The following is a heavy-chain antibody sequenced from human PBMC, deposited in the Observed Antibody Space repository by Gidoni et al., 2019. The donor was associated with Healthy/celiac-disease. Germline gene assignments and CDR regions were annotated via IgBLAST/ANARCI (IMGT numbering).Heavy chain of an antibody. J-gene: IGHJ6*02. Sequence: QVQLVESGGGVVQPGRSLRLSCSASGFTFSSYGMHWVRQAPGKGLEWVAVISYDGSNKYYADSVKGRFTISRDNSKNTLYLQMNSLRAEDTAVYYCAKDKYSSGWYVPYYYYYYGMDVWGQGTTVTVSS. V-gene: IGHV3-30*18. CDR1: GFTFSSYG. CDR2: ISYDGSNK. D-gene: IGHD6-19*01. CDR3: AKDKYSSGWYVPYYYYYYGMDV.